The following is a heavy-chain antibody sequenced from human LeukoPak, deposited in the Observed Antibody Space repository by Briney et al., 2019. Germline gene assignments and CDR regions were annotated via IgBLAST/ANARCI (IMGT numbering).Heavy chain of an antibody. D-gene: IGHD3-10*01. CDR1: GFTSSSYE. CDR2: INSIGTTT. V-gene: IGHV3-48*03. Sequence: GGSLRLSCSASGFTSSSYEMNWVRQAPGKGLEWLSYINSIGTTTHYADSVKGRFTISRDNAKNSLYLQVNSLRAEDTAVYYCARDGGTDYSFDYWGLGTLVTVSS. CDR3: ARDGGTDYSFDY. J-gene: IGHJ4*02.